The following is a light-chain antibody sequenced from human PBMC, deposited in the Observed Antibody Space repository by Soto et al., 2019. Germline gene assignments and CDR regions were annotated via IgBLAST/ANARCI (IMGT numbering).Light chain of an antibody. CDR1: SSDVGAYDA. J-gene: IGLJ1*01. CDR3: CSSAPESTFV. CDR2: RGT. V-gene: IGLV2-23*01. Sequence: QSALTQPASVSGSPGQSITISCTGTSSDVGAYDAVSWYQQHPGKAPQVIIYRGTKRPSGVSPRFSGSRSGNTASLTVSGLQAEDEAEYFCCSSAPESTFVFGTGTKVTVL.